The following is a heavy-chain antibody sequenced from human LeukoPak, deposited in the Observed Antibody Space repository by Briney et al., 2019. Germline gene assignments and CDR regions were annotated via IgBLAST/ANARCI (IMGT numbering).Heavy chain of an antibody. Sequence: GGSLRLSCAASGFTFSSYAMHWVRQAPGKGLEYVSAISSNGGSTYYANSVKGRFTISRDNSKNTLYLQMGSLRAEDMAVYYCARGTHYYDSSGSRHYYGMDVWGQGTTVTVSS. J-gene: IGHJ6*02. CDR1: GFTFSSYA. D-gene: IGHD3-22*01. CDR2: ISSNGGST. V-gene: IGHV3-64*01. CDR3: ARGTHYYDSSGSRHYYGMDV.